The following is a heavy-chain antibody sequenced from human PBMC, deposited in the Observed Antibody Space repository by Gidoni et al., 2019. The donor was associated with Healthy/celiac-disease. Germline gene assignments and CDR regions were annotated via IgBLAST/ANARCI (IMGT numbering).Heavy chain of an antibody. CDR3: AKEGYSSGWYPSYYFDY. V-gene: IGHV3-23*01. CDR1: GFPCSSYA. J-gene: IGHJ4*02. CDR2: IMGMGGST. D-gene: IGHD6-19*01. Sequence: VQLLESGGGLVQPGGSLRLSCAASGFPCSSYAMSWVRPAPGKGLGGFSAIMGMGGSTYDADSVKGRFTISRDNSKNTLYLQMNSLRAEDTAVYYCAKEGYSSGWYPSYYFDYWGQGTLVTVSS.